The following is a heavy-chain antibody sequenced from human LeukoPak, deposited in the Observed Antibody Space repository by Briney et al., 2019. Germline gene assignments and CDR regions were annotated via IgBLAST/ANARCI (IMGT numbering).Heavy chain of an antibody. D-gene: IGHD3-3*01. CDR1: GGTFSSYA. Sequence: GASVKVSCKASGGTFSSYAISWVRQAPGQGLEWMGRIIPILGIANYAQKFQGRVTITADKSTSTAYMELSRLRSDDTAVYYCARETGFNGFWSGLHTNNWFDPWGQGTLVTVSS. J-gene: IGHJ5*02. CDR3: ARETGFNGFWSGLHTNNWFDP. CDR2: IIPILGIA. V-gene: IGHV1-69*04.